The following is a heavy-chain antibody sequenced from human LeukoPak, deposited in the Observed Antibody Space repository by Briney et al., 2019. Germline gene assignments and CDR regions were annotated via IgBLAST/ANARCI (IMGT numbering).Heavy chain of an antibody. V-gene: IGHV1-8*03. J-gene: IGHJ5*02. D-gene: IGHD3-10*01. CDR2: MNPNSGNT. CDR1: GYTFTSYD. Sequence: GASVKVSCKASGYTFTSYDINWVRQAPGQGLEWMGWMNPNSGNTGYAQKFQGRVTITRNTSISTAYMELSSLRSEDTAVYYCARAPRITMVRGVIYWFDRWGQGTLVTVSS. CDR3: ARAPRITMVRGVIYWFDR.